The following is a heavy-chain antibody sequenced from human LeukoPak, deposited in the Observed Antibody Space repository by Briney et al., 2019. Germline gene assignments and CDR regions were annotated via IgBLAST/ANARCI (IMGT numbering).Heavy chain of an antibody. CDR3: ASLGRIAVAGTGSKGYYYYMDV. CDR2: IYNRWCT. Sequence: PSETLSLTCTVSGGSISRYYWSWIRQPPGKGLEWIGYIYNRWCTNYNPSLKSRVTISVGTSKNQFSLKLSSVTAADTAVYYCASLGRIAVAGTGSKGYYYYMDVWGKGTTVTVSS. CDR1: GGSISRYY. J-gene: IGHJ6*03. D-gene: IGHD6-19*01. V-gene: IGHV4-4*09.